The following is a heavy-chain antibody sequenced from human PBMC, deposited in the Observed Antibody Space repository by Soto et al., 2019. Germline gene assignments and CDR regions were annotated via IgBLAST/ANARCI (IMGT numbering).Heavy chain of an antibody. Sequence: QVQLVQSGAEVRRPGASVKVSCEASGYIFSNNYMHGVRQAPGQGLEWMGIIDPSGDRATYAQKFQGRVTMTRDTSTRTDYMELSSLRSEDTAVYYCAREGSYYFDSRIDYWGQGTLVTVSS. CDR1: GYIFSNNY. D-gene: IGHD3-22*01. J-gene: IGHJ4*02. V-gene: IGHV1-46*01. CDR3: AREGSYYFDSRIDY. CDR2: IDPSGDRA.